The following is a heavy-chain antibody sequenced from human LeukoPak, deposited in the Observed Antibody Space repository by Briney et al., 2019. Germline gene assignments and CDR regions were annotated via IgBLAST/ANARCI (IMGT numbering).Heavy chain of an antibody. CDR3: ARERNRLVDY. V-gene: IGHV4-31*03. CDR2: SYGNS. D-gene: IGHD4-17*01. CDR1: GDSISRGGYF. Sequence: SETLSLTCTVSGDSISRGGYFWSWIRQYPGKGLEWIGYSYGNSNYNPSLKNRVTVSVDTSRNQFSLKMTSVTAADTAVYYCARERNRLVDYWGQGTLVTVSS. J-gene: IGHJ4*02.